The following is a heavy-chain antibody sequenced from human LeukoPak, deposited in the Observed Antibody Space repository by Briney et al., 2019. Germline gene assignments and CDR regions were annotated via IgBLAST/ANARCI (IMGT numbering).Heavy chain of an antibody. J-gene: IGHJ4*02. CDR3: ARGLSSG. CDR2: IAGSSSDYI. V-gene: IGHV3-21*01. CDR1: GFTFITYS. Sequence: GGSLRLSCAASGFTFITYSMNWVRQAPGKGLEWVSSIAGSSSDYIYYADSVKGRFTVSRDNAKNSLYLQMNSLRAEDTAVYYCARGLSSGWGQGTLVTVSS. D-gene: IGHD6-19*01.